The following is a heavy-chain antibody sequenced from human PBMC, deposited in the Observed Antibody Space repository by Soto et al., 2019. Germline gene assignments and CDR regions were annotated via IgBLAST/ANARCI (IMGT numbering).Heavy chain of an antibody. V-gene: IGHV1-69*02. J-gene: IGHJ4*02. Sequence: ASVKVSCKASGGTFSSYTISWVRQAPGQGLEWMGRIIPILGIANYAQKFQGRVTITADKSTSTAYMELSSLRSEDTAVYYCHAKGDYCSSTSCYSLDYWGQGTLVTVSS. CDR1: GGTFSSYT. D-gene: IGHD2-2*02. CDR3: HAKGDYCSSTSCYSLDY. CDR2: IIPILGIA.